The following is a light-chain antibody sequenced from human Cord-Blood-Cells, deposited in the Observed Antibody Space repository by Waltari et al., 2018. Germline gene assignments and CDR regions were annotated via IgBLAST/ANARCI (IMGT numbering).Light chain of an antibody. Sequence: VVSHSQLCLAVTAGEPASIFGRSCQGRLHSNGYNYLEWYLQKPGQSPQLLSYLGSKRALGVPERFSGSGSGTDFTLKISRVEAEDVGVYYCMRALQTPIAFGQGTRLEIK. CDR3: MRALQTPIA. CDR2: LGS. V-gene: IGKV2-28*01. J-gene: IGKJ5*01. CDR1: QGRLHSNGYNY.